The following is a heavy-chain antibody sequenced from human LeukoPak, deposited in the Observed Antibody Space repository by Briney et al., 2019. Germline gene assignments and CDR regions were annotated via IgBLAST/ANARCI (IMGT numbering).Heavy chain of an antibody. CDR1: GFTFSSYR. J-gene: IGHJ6*02. CDR2: ISDSSSYI. Sequence: GGSLRLSCAASGFTFSSYRMNWVRQAPGKGLEWVSSISDSSSYIYHADSVKGRFTISRDNAKNSVYLQMNSLRAEDTATYYCTKGENGMDVWGQGATVTVSS. V-gene: IGHV3-21*01. CDR3: TKGENGMDV. D-gene: IGHD1-26*01.